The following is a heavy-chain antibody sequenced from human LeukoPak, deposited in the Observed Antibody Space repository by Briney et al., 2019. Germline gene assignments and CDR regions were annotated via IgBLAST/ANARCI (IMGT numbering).Heavy chain of an antibody. CDR3: ASVEATDYYYYGMDV. V-gene: IGHV4-34*01. J-gene: IGHJ6*02. CDR1: GGSFSGYY. CDR2: INHSGST. Sequence: SETLSLTCAVYGGSFSGYYWSWIRQPPGKGLEWIGEINHSGSTNYNPSLKSRVTISVDASKNQFSLKLSSVTAADTAVYYCASVEATDYYYYGMDVWGQGTTVTVSS.